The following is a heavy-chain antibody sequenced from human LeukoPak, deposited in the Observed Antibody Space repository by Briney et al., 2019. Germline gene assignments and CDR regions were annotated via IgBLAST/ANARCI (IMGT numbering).Heavy chain of an antibody. D-gene: IGHD3-10*01. CDR1: GFTFSSYS. Sequence: GGSLRLSCAASGFTFSSYSMNWVRQAPGKGLEWVSYISSSSSTIYYADSVKGRFTISRDNAKNSLYLQMNSLRAEDTAVYYCARDLIVGSFDYGMDVWGQGTTVTVSS. J-gene: IGHJ6*02. CDR3: ARDLIVGSFDYGMDV. V-gene: IGHV3-48*01. CDR2: ISSSSSTI.